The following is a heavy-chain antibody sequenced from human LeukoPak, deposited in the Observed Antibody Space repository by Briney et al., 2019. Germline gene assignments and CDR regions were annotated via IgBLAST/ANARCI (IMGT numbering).Heavy chain of an antibody. CDR3: ARGRISYDFWSGPAHMDV. CDR2: INHSRST. V-gene: IGHV4-34*01. Sequence: SETLSLTCGVSASSISSDYYWSWIRQPPGKGLEWIGEINHSRSTNYNPSLKSRVTISVDTSKNQFSLKLSSVTAADTAVYYCARGRISYDFWSGPAHMDVWGKGTTVTVSS. CDR1: ASSISSDYY. D-gene: IGHD3-3*01. J-gene: IGHJ6*03.